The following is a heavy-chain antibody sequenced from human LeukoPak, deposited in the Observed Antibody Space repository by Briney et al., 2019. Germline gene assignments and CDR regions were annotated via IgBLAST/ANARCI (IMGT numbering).Heavy chain of an antibody. Sequence: GGSLRLSCAASGFTFSSYWMSWVRQAPGKGLEWVANIKQDGSEKYYVDSVKGRFTISRDNAKNSLYLQMNSLRAEDTALYYCAKDIETNGGEGALFDYWGQGTLVTVSS. V-gene: IGHV3-7*03. CDR1: GFTFSSYW. CDR2: IKQDGSEK. D-gene: IGHD7-27*01. J-gene: IGHJ4*02. CDR3: AKDIETNGGEGALFDY.